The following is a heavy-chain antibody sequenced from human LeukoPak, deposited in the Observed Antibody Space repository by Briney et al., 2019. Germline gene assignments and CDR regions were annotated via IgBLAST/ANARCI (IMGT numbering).Heavy chain of an antibody. CDR3: AKSIAAAGGVDYYGMDV. Sequence: GGSLRLSCAASGFTFSSYAMSWVRQAPGEGLEWVSTVSGSGGNTYYADSVKGRFTISRDNSKNTLYLQMNSLRAEDTAVYYCAKSIAAAGGVDYYGMDVWGQGTTVTVSS. CDR1: GFTFSSYA. CDR2: VSGSGGNT. V-gene: IGHV3-23*01. J-gene: IGHJ6*02. D-gene: IGHD6-13*01.